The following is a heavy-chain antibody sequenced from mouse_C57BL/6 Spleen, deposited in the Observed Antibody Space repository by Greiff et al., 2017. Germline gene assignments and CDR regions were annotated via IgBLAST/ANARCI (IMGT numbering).Heavy chain of an antibody. J-gene: IGHJ1*03. D-gene: IGHD2-5*01. V-gene: IGHV1-74*01. CDR3: ARGYSNRGYFDV. CDR1: GYTFTSYW. Sequence: QVQLKQPGAELVKPGASVKVSCKASGYTFTSYWMHWVKQRPGQGLEWIGRIHPSDSDTNYNQKFKGKATLTVDKSSSTAYMQLSSLTSEDSAVYYCARGYSNRGYFDVWGTGTTVTVSS. CDR2: IHPSDSDT.